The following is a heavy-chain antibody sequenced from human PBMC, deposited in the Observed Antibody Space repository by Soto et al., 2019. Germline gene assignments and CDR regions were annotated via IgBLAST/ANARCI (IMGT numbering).Heavy chain of an antibody. CDR3: ARGSTSFQRYYYGMDV. V-gene: IGHV1-69*13. D-gene: IGHD2-2*01. CDR2: IIPIFGTA. J-gene: IGHJ6*02. Sequence: ASVKVSCKASGGTFSSYAISRVRQAPGQGLEWMGGIIPIFGTANYAQKFQGRVTITADESTSTAYMELSSLRSEDTAVYYCARGSTSFQRYYYGMDVWGQGTTVTVS. CDR1: GGTFSSYA.